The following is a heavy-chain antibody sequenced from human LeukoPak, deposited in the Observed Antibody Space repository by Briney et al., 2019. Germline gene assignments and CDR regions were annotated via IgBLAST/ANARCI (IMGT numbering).Heavy chain of an antibody. J-gene: IGHJ4*02. CDR3: ARDRSGTGPAVLYYFDY. D-gene: IGHD1-26*01. V-gene: IGHV3-30-3*01. CDR2: ISYDGINK. Sequence: PGGSLRLSCAASGFTFSSYALHWVRQAPDRGLEWVAVISYDGINKYYADSVKGRFSMSRDNSKSTLFLQMNSLRAEDTAVYYCARDRSGTGPAVLYYFDYWGQGTLVTVSS. CDR1: GFTFSSYA.